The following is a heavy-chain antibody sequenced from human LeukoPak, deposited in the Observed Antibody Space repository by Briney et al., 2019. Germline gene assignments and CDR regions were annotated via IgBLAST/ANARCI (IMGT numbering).Heavy chain of an antibody. D-gene: IGHD6-13*01. Sequence: PSETLSLTCTVSGGSISSSTYYWGWIRQPPGKGLEWIGSIYYSGSTFYSPSLKSRVTISVDTSKNQFFLKLSSVTAADTAVYYCARVTQQQLTDAFSIWGQGTMVTVSS. CDR1: GGSISSSTYY. CDR2: IYYSGST. CDR3: ARVTQQQLTDAFSI. J-gene: IGHJ3*02. V-gene: IGHV4-39*01.